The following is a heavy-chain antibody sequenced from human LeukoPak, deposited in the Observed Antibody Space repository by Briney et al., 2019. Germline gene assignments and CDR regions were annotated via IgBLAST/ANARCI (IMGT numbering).Heavy chain of an antibody. J-gene: IGHJ4*02. CDR2: IYYSGST. D-gene: IGHD6-6*01. V-gene: IGHV4-39*01. CDR3: ARLIGPTARGY. CDR1: GFTFSDYY. Sequence: GSLRLSCAASGFTFSDYYMSWIRQAPGKGLEWIGSIYYSGSTYYNPSLKSRVTISVDTSKNQFSLKLSSVTAADTAVYYCARLIGPTARGYWGQGTLVTVSS.